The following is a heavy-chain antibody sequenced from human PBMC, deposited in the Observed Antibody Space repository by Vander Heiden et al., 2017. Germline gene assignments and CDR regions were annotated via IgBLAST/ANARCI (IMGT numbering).Heavy chain of an antibody. J-gene: IGHJ3*02. CDR3: ARDCGGSSRTGIDI. CDR1: GYTFTSCG. V-gene: IGHV1-18*01. Sequence: QVQLVQSGAEVKKPGASVKVSCKASGYTFTSCGISWVRQAPGQGPEWMGWISPYNGNTNYAQKVQGRVTMTTDTSTSTAYMELRSLRSDDTAVYYCARDCGGSSRTGIDIWGQGTMVTVSS. CDR2: ISPYNGNT. D-gene: IGHD2-15*01.